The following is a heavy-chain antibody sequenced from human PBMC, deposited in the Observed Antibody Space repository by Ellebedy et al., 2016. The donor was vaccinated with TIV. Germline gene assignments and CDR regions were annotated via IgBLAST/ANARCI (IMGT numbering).Heavy chain of an antibody. J-gene: IGHJ4*02. CDR1: GFTFSDHY. V-gene: IGHV3-72*01. CDR3: AVWISGLGY. CDR2: TRNKPQSYTT. D-gene: IGHD3-3*01. Sequence: GESLKISXATSGFTFSDHYMDWVRQAPGKGLEWVGRTRNKPQSYTTEYAASVKGRFTISRDESKNSLFLQMNSLKPEDTAVYYCAVWISGLGYWGQGTLVTVSS.